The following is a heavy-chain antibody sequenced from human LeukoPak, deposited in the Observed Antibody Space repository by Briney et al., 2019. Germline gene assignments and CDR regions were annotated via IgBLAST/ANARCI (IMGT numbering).Heavy chain of an antibody. CDR3: AKEGRITMVRGVITTGAFDI. CDR2: ISSSSSYI. J-gene: IGHJ3*02. Sequence: GGSLRLSCAASGFTFSSYSMNWVRQAPGKGLEWVSSISSSSSYIYYADSVKGRFTISRDNAKNSLYLQMNSLRAEDTAVYYCAKEGRITMVRGVITTGAFDIWGQGTMVTVSS. V-gene: IGHV3-21*04. CDR1: GFTFSSYS. D-gene: IGHD3-10*01.